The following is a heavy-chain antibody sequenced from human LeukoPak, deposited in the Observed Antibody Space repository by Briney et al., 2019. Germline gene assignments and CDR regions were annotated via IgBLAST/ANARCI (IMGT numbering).Heavy chain of an antibody. CDR2: IYTSGST. CDR1: GGSISSYY. V-gene: IGHV4-4*07. CDR3: ARHPTQWLVDY. J-gene: IGHJ4*02. D-gene: IGHD6-19*01. Sequence: SETLSLTCTVSGGSISSYYWSWIRQPARKGLEWIGRIYTSGSTNYNPSLKSRVTISVDTSKNQFSLKLSSVTAADTAVYYCARHPTQWLVDYWGQGTLVTVSS.